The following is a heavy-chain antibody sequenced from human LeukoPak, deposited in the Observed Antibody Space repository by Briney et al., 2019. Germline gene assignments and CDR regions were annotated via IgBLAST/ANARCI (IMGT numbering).Heavy chain of an antibody. V-gene: IGHV4-30-4*08. CDR1: GGSISSGDYY. CDR2: IYYSGST. J-gene: IGHJ5*02. Sequence: PSQTLSLTCTVSGGSISSGDYYWSWIRQPPGKGLEWIGYIYYSGSTYYNPSLKSRVTISVDTSKNQFSLKLSSVTAAETAVYYCARGNYDFWSGTTNWFDPWGQGTLVTVSS. CDR3: ARGNYDFWSGTTNWFDP. D-gene: IGHD3-3*01.